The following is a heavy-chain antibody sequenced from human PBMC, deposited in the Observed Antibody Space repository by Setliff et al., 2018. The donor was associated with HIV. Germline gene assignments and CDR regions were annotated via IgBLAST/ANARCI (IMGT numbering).Heavy chain of an antibody. CDR2: IDGSGSIT. Sequence: GGSLRLSCGASGFTFSTYGMNWVRQGPGKGLEWVSSIDGSGSITFYADSVKGRFTISRDNSKNTVYLQMSSLRVEDTAVYYCRAAVGGTSYFDFWGQGPLGTVSS. CDR1: GFTFSTYG. D-gene: IGHD6-13*01. CDR3: RAAVGGTSYFDF. J-gene: IGHJ4*02. V-gene: IGHV3-23*01.